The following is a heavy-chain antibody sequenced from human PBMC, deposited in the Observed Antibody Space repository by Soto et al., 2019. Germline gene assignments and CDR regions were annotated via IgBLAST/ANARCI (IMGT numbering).Heavy chain of an antibody. CDR3: ATDGRTIAVAGLYYYYYYGMDV. Sequence: ASVKVSCKVSGYTLTELSMHWVRQAPGKGLEWMGGFDPEDGETIYAQKFQGRVTMTEDTSTDTAYMELSSLRSEDTAVYYCATDGRTIAVAGLYYYYYYGMDVWGQGTTVTVSS. D-gene: IGHD6-19*01. CDR1: GYTLTELS. J-gene: IGHJ6*02. CDR2: FDPEDGET. V-gene: IGHV1-24*01.